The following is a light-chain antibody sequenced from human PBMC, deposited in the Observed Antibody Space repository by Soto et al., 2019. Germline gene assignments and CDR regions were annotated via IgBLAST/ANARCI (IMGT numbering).Light chain of an antibody. CDR1: RSNIGSYS. CDR2: GND. J-gene: IGLJ2*01. CDR3: AAWDDKLSAVL. Sequence: QAVVTQPPSASGTPGQRVTISCSGSRSNIGSYSVNWYQQVPGTAPKFLIYGNDQRPSGVPDRFSASKSGTSASLDISGLRSEDEADFFCAAWDDKLSAVLFGGGTKVTVL. V-gene: IGLV1-47*01.